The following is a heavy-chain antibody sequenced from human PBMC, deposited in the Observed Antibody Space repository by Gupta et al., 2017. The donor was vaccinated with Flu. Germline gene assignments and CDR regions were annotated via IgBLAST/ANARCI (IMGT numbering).Heavy chain of an antibody. Sequence: EVHLVESGGGLVQPGGSLRLTCVLSGFSLSDSHMNGIRQVPGKGPEWISYIGSGGNTDYADSVRGRFTISRDNARDSVFLQMNSLRDEDTALYYCARDLDWAFIFWGQGVLVTVSS. CDR2: IGSGGNT. J-gene: IGHJ4*02. CDR1: GFSLSDSH. CDR3: ARDLDWAFIF. V-gene: IGHV3-48*02. D-gene: IGHD2-21*01.